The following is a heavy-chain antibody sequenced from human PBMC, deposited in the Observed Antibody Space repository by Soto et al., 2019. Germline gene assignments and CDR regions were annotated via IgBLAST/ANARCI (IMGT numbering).Heavy chain of an antibody. CDR1: GFIFSSYA. V-gene: IGHV3-23*01. J-gene: IGHJ3*02. D-gene: IGHD6-19*01. CDR3: AKRFAYSSGLDGSDI. CDR2: ISGNGGTT. Sequence: PGGSLRLSCAASGFIFSSYAMTWVRQGPGKGLEWVSGISGNGGTTYYADSVKGRFIISRDNSKNTLFLQMNSLRAEDSAIYYCAKRFAYSSGLDGSDIWGQGTMVTVSS.